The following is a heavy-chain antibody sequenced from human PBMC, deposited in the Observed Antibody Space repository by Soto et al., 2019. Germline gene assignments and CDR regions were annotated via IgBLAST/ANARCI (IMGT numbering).Heavy chain of an antibody. J-gene: IGHJ3*02. CDR2: ISAYNGNT. CDR3: ARAGRDYYYSSGSYPHDASDI. Sequence: ASVEVSCKASGYTFASYGISWVRQAPGQGLEWMGWISAYNGNTNYAQKLQGRVTMTTDTSTSTAYMELRSLRSDDTAVYYCARAGRDYYYSSGSYPHDASDIWGQGTMVTVSS. V-gene: IGHV1-18*01. D-gene: IGHD3-10*01. CDR1: GYTFASYG.